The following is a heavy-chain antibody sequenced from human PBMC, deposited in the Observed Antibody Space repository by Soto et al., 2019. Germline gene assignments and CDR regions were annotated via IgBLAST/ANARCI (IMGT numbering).Heavy chain of an antibody. CDR3: ARHPGLRPDAFDI. CDR2: IYYSGST. CDR1: GGSISSSSYY. Sequence: QLLESGPGLVKPSETLSLTCTVSGGSISSSSYYWGWIRQPPGKGLEWIGSIYYSGSTYYNPSLKSRVTISVDTSKNQFSLKLSSVTAADTAVYYCARHPGLRPDAFDIWGQGTMVTVSS. J-gene: IGHJ3*02. D-gene: IGHD5-18*01. V-gene: IGHV4-39*01.